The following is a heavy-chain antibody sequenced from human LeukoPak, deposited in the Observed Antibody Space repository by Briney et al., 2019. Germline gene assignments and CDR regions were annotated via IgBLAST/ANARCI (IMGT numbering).Heavy chain of an antibody. Sequence: SGTLSLTCMVTGGSMIRYYWSWLGPPPAKGLDWIVYMYYSGSNKYNPSLKSRVTITVDTSKNQFSLKLSSVTAADTAVYYCARSSTGSYFDYWGQGTLVTVSS. V-gene: IGHV4-59*01. CDR2: MYYSGSN. CDR1: GGSMIRYY. CDR3: ARSSTGSYFDY. D-gene: IGHD3-3*02. J-gene: IGHJ4*02.